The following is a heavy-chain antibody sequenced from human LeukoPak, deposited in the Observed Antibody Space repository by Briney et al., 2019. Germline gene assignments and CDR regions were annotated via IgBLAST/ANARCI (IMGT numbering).Heavy chain of an antibody. J-gene: IGHJ4*02. CDR3: AKDPSWQQLLFDY. V-gene: IGHV3-23*01. CDR2: ISGSGGST. Sequence: QAGGSLRLSCAASGFTFSSYGMSWVRQAPGKGLEWVSAISGSGGSTYYADSVKGRFTISRDNSKNTLYLQMNSLRAEDTAVYYCAKDPSWQQLLFDYWGQGTLVTVSS. CDR1: GFTFSSYG. D-gene: IGHD6-13*01.